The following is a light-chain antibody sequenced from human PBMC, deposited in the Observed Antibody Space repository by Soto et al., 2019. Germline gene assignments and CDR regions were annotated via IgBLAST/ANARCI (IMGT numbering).Light chain of an antibody. V-gene: IGLV1-40*01. Sequence: QSVLTQPPSVSGAPGQSVTISCTGSSSNIGAGYDVHWYQQLRGTAPKVLIYENNNRPSGVPDRFSGSKSGTSASLAITGLQAEDEADYYCHSYDVSLSGPVFGGGTKLPVL. CDR2: ENN. CDR3: HSYDVSLSGPV. J-gene: IGLJ2*01. CDR1: SSNIGAGYD.